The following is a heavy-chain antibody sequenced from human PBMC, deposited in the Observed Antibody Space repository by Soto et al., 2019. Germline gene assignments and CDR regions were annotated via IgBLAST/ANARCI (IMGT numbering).Heavy chain of an antibody. D-gene: IGHD5-18*01. J-gene: IGHJ6*02. CDR1: GYTFTGYY. CDR2: INPNSGGT. Sequence: RASVKVSCKASGYTFTGYYMHWVRQAPGQGLEWMGWINPNSGGTNYAQKFQGWVTMTRDTSISTAYMELSRLRSDDTAVYYCARGGYSYGYYYYGMDVWGQGTTVTVSS. CDR3: ARGGYSYGYYYYGMDV. V-gene: IGHV1-2*04.